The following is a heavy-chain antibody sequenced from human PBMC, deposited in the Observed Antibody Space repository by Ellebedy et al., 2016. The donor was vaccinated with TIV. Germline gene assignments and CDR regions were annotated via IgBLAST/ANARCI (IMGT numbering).Heavy chain of an antibody. CDR1: GGSFSSYY. D-gene: IGHD3/OR15-3a*01. V-gene: IGHV4-4*07. Sequence: SETLSLXCTVSGGSFSSYYWSWIRQSAGKGLEWIGRIFMSGSISYNPSLKSRVTMSVDTSKNQFSLKLSSVTAADTAVNYCARGRDLSLDAWGQGTLVTVSS. CDR3: ARGRDLSLDA. CDR2: IFMSGSI. J-gene: IGHJ1*01.